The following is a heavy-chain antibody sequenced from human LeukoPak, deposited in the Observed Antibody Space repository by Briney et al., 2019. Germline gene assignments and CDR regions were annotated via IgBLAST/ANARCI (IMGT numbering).Heavy chain of an antibody. CDR1: GFTFNNYG. V-gene: IGHV3-33*01. J-gene: IGHJ3*02. CDR3: ARGRFGELSVATFDI. Sequence: GGSLRLSCAASGFTFNNYGMHWVRQAPGTGLGWVALIWYDGTNKYYGDSVKGRFTISRDNSKNTLYLQMNSLRAEDTAVYYCARGRFGELSVATFDIWGQGTMVTVSS. D-gene: IGHD3-10*01. CDR2: IWYDGTNK.